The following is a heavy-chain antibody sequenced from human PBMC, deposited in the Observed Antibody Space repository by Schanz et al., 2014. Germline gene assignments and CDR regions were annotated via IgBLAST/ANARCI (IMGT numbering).Heavy chain of an antibody. J-gene: IGHJ3*02. CDR3: AKGRFGELSAFDI. Sequence: VQLAESGGGLVQPGGSLRLSCAASGFTFSTFAMHWVRQAPGKGLEYISAISNNGDSTYYADSVKGRFTISRDNSKNTLYLQMNSLRAEDTAVYYCAKGRFGELSAFDIWGQGIMVTVSS. D-gene: IGHD3-10*01. CDR1: GFTFSTFA. V-gene: IGHV3-64*04. CDR2: ISNNGDST.